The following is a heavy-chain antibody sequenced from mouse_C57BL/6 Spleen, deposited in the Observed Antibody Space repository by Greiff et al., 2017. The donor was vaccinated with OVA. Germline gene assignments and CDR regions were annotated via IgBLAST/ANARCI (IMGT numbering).Heavy chain of an antibody. CDR3: ARHRSGYEPHFDY. CDR1: GYTFTSYW. Sequence: VQLQQSGAELVKPGASVKMSCKASGYTFTSYWITWVKQRPGQGLEWIGDIYPGSGSTNYNEKFTSKATLTVDTSSSTTYMQLSSLTSEDSAVYDCARHRSGYEPHFDYWGQGTTRTVSS. V-gene: IGHV1-55*01. J-gene: IGHJ2*01. CDR2: IYPGSGST. D-gene: IGHD3-2*02.